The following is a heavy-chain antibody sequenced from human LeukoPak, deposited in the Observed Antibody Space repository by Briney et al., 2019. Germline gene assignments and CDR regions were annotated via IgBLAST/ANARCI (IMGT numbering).Heavy chain of an antibody. D-gene: IGHD6-13*01. V-gene: IGHV4-59*01. Sequence: SETLSLTCTVSDGSISSYHWSWIRQPPGKGLEWIGYIYYSGSTNYNPSLKSRVTISVDTSKNQFSLKLSSVPAADTAVYYCARGRWVSGPYYFDYWGQGTLVTVSS. CDR2: IYYSGST. J-gene: IGHJ4*02. CDR3: ARGRWVSGPYYFDY. CDR1: DGSISSYH.